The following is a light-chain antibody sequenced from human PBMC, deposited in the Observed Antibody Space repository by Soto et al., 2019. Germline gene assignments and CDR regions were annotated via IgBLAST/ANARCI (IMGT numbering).Light chain of an antibody. J-gene: IGKJ2*01. CDR2: GAS. CDR3: RQYGSSPSYT. Sequence: EIVLTQSPGTLSLSPGERATLSCRASQSVSSSSYLAWYQQKPGQDPRLLIYGASSRATGIPDRFSGSGSATAFTLTLSRLEPEDFAVYYCRQYGSSPSYTFGQGTKLEIK. V-gene: IGKV3-20*01. CDR1: QSVSSSSY.